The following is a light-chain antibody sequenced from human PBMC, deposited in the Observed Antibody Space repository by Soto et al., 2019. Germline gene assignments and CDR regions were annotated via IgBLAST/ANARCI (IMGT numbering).Light chain of an antibody. V-gene: IGKV3-20*01. CDR2: DVS. CDR1: QSVRNNY. Sequence: ELVLTQSPGTLSSSPGERATLSCRASQSVRNNYLAWYQQKPGQPPRFLIYDVSTRAAGIPDRFSGSGSGTDFPLTISRLETEDFAVYYCQKYGSTPLTFGGGTKVDI. CDR3: QKYGSTPLT. J-gene: IGKJ4*01.